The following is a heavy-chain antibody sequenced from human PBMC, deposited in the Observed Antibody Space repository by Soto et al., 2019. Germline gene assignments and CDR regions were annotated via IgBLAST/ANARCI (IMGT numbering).Heavy chain of an antibody. V-gene: IGHV4-4*07. J-gene: IGHJ4*02. CDR1: GGSISSYY. CDR3: ARDSYDSTPVYFDY. Sequence: SETLSLTCTVSGGSISSYYWSWIRQPAGKGLEWSGRIYTSGSTNYNPSLKSRVTMSVDTSKNQFSLKLSSVTAADTAVYYCARDSYDSTPVYFDYWGQGTLVTVSS. CDR2: IYTSGST. D-gene: IGHD2-15*01.